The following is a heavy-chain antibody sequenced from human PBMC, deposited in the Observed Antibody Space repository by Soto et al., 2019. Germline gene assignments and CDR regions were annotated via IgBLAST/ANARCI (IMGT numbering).Heavy chain of an antibody. CDR2: ISGSGGST. CDR3: AKVRYGDYGY. CDR1: GFTCSSYA. Sequence: GPLLLPCSASGFTCSSYAMSWVRQAPGKGLEWVSAISGSGGSTYYADSVKGRFTISRDNSKKTLYLQMNSLRDEDTAVYYCAKVRYGDYGYWGQGTLVTVYS. V-gene: IGHV3-23*01. D-gene: IGHD4-17*01. J-gene: IGHJ4*02.